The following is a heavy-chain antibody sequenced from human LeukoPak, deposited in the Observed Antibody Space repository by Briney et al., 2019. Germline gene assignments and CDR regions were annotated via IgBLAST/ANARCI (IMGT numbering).Heavy chain of an antibody. V-gene: IGHV3-21*01. CDR2: ISSSSSYT. Sequence: GGSLRLSCAASGFTFSSYSMNWVRQAPGKGLEWVSSISSSSSYTYYADSVKGRFTISRDNAKNSLYLQMNSLRAEDTAVYYCARDEAAADLWGQGTLVTVSS. J-gene: IGHJ4*02. CDR1: GFTFSSYS. D-gene: IGHD6-13*01. CDR3: ARDEAAADL.